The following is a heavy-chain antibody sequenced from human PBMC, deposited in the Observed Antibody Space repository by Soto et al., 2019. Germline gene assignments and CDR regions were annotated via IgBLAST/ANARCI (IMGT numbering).Heavy chain of an antibody. V-gene: IGHV4-30-2*01. D-gene: IGHD5-18*01. CDR2: IYHSGST. J-gene: IGHJ6*02. Sequence: QLQLQESGSGLVKPSQTLSLTCAVSGGSISSGGYSWSWIRQPPGKGLEWIGYIYHSGSTYYNPSLKRRVTISVDRSKNQFSLKLSSVTAAGTAAYHCARGGGYSYGRDYGMDVWGQGTTVTVSS. CDR3: ARGGGYSYGRDYGMDV. CDR1: GGSISSGGYS.